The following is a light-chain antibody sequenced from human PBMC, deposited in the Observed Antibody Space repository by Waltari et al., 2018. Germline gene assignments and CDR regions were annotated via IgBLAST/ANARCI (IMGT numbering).Light chain of an antibody. CDR3: GTWDSSLSAGVV. V-gene: IGLV1-51*01. Sequence: TISCSGSSSHLGNNYVSWYQQLPGTAPKLLIYDNNNRPSGIPDRFYGPKSGTSATRGITGLQTGDEADYYCGTWDSSLSAGVVFGGGTKLTVL. J-gene: IGLJ2*01. CDR2: DNN. CDR1: SSHLGNNY.